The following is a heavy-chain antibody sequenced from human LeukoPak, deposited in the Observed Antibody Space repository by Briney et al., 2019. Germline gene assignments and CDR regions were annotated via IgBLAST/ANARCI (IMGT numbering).Heavy chain of an antibody. CDR1: GGSMSPYH. CDR3: ASWPGIAVAGFDY. D-gene: IGHD6-19*01. J-gene: IGHJ4*02. Sequence: PSETLSLTCTVSGGSMSPYHWGWIRQPPGKGLEWTGYIYYSGSTNYNPSLKSRVTISVDTSKNQFSLKLSSVTAADTAVYYCASWPGIAVAGFDYWGQGTLVTVSS. V-gene: IGHV4-59*01. CDR2: IYYSGST.